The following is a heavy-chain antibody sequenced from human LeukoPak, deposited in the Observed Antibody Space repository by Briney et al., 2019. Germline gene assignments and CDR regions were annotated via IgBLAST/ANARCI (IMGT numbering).Heavy chain of an antibody. CDR1: GYTFTSYA. CDR2: INAGNGNT. J-gene: IGHJ3*02. D-gene: IGHD2-2*02. CDR3: ARDPSPIVVVPAAIRSHAFDI. Sequence: ASVNVSCKPSGYTFTSYAMHWVRQAPGQRLEWMGWINAGNGNTKYSQKFQGRVTITRDTSASTAYMELSSLRSEDTAVYYCARDPSPIVVVPAAIRSHAFDIWGQGTMVTVSS. V-gene: IGHV1-3*01.